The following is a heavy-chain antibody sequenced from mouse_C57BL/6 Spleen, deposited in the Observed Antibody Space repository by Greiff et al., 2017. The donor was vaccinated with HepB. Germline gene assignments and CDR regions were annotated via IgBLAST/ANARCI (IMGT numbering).Heavy chain of an antibody. V-gene: IGHV5-17*01. CDR1: GFTFSDYG. Sequence: EVQVVESGGGLVKPGGSLKLSCAASGFTFSDYGMHWVRQAPEKGLEWVAYISSGSSTIYYADTVKGRFTISRDNAKNTLFLQMTSLRSEDTAMYYCARDLDYYGSSYFDYWGQGTTLTVSS. CDR2: ISSGSSTI. J-gene: IGHJ2*01. D-gene: IGHD1-1*01. CDR3: ARDLDYYGSSYFDY.